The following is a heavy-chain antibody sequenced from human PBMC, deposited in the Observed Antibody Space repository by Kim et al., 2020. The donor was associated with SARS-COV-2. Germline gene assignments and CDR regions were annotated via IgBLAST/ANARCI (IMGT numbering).Heavy chain of an antibody. J-gene: IGHJ4*02. Sequence: SVGSKKYYADSVMSRFTISRDNSKNMLFLQMNSLRAEDTAVYYCANFESWGQGTLVTVSS. CDR2: SVGSKK. CDR3: ANFES. V-gene: IGHV3-33*06.